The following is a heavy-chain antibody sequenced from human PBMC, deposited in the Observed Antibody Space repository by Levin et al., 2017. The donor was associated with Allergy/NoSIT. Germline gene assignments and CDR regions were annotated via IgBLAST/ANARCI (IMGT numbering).Heavy chain of an antibody. CDR1: GYSFTSYW. CDR2: IYPGDSDT. CDR3: ATPALDSYGYSHY. V-gene: IGHV5-51*01. Sequence: GGSLRLSCKGSGYSFTSYWIGWVRQMPGKGLEWMGIIYPGDSDTRYSPSFQGQVTISADKSISTAYLQWSSLKASDTAMYYCATPALDSYGYSHYWGQGTLVTVSS. D-gene: IGHD5-18*01. J-gene: IGHJ4*02.